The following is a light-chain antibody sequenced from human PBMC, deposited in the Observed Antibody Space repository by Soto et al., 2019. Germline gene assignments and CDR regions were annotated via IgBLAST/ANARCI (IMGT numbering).Light chain of an antibody. Sequence: EILLTQSPGTLSLSPGERATLSCRASQSVSSNHLSWYQQKPGPATILLIDDASTRATGISDRCSSSWSGTYITLIINRLEPEDLAVYSCQQYGSSPTFGGGTKVEIK. CDR3: QQYGSSPT. V-gene: IGKV3-20*01. CDR2: DAS. CDR1: QSVSSNH. J-gene: IGKJ4*02.